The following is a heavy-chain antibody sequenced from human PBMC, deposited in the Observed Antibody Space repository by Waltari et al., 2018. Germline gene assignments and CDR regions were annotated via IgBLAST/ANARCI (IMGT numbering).Heavy chain of an antibody. V-gene: IGHV4-34*01. J-gene: IGHJ4*02. CDR1: GGSFSGYY. D-gene: IGHD6-6*01. Sequence: QVQLQQWGAGLLKPSETLSLTCAVYGGSFSGYYWSWIRQPPGKGLEWIGEINHSGSTNYIPSLNVRVTISVDSSKNQFSLKLSSVTAADTAVYYCARSPIAAHPYFDYWGQGTLVTVSS. CDR2: INHSGST. CDR3: ARSPIAAHPYFDY.